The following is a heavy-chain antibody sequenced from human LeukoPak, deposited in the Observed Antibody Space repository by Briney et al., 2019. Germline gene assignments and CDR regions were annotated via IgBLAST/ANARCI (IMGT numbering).Heavy chain of an antibody. J-gene: IGHJ4*02. CDR2: ISSSSSYI. Sequence: PGGSLRLSCAASGFTFSSYSMNWVRQAPGKGLEWVSSISSSSSYIYYADSVKGRFTISRDNAKNSLYLQMNSLRAEDTAVYYCARDPLGGHSPGHWGQGTLVTVSS. V-gene: IGHV3-21*01. CDR1: GFTFSSYS. D-gene: IGHD2-2*01. CDR3: ARDPLGGHSPGH.